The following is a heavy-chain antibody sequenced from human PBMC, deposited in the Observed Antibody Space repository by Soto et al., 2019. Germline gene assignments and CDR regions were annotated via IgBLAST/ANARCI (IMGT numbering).Heavy chain of an antibody. CDR3: ARDLPNWKYALND. CDR1: RYSVRVYS. J-gene: IGHJ4*02. CDR2: INPSGGST. V-gene: IGHV1-46*01. D-gene: IGHD1-7*01. Sequence: CNASRYSVRVYSLDGLRKAPGQGLEWMGIINPSGGSTSYAQKFQGRVTMTRDTSTSTVYMELSSLRFEDTAVYYCARDLPNWKYALNDWGQGTQVTVSS.